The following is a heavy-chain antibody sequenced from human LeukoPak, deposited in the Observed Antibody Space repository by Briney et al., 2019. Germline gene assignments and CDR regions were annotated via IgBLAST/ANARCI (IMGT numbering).Heavy chain of an antibody. Sequence: PAGGSLRLSCAASGFTFSSYAMSWVRQAPGKGLEWVSSISDSGGSTYYADSVQGRFTISRDNSKNTVFLQMNSLRAEDTAIYYCFIGLSGTDYWGQGTPVTGSS. J-gene: IGHJ4*02. CDR2: ISDSGGST. V-gene: IGHV3-23*01. CDR1: GFTFSSYA. CDR3: FIGLSGTDY. D-gene: IGHD2-8*01.